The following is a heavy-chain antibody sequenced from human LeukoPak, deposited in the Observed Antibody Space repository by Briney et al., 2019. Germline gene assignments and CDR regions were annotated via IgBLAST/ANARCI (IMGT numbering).Heavy chain of an antibody. D-gene: IGHD1-26*01. J-gene: IGHJ4*02. CDR1: GGSISRGDYY. Sequence: SQTLSLTCTLSGGSISRGDYYWSWIRQPPGKCLEWLGYIYYSGSTYYNPSLQSRVTISVDTSKNQFSLKLSSVTAADTAVYYWARGRILGAIAYWGQGTLVTVSS. CDR3: ARGRILGAIAY. V-gene: IGHV4-30-4*01. CDR2: IYYSGST.